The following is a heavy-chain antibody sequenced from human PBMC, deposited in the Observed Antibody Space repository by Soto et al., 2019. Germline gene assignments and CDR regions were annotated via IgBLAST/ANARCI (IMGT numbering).Heavy chain of an antibody. Sequence: GGSLRLSCVVSGFNFSNYAINWVRQAPGKGLDWVAVTSKDGSKKYYADSVKGRFTISRDNSKNTVYLQMNSLSTEDTAIYYCARDISAAGAGYFLHWGQGTLVTVSS. CDR2: TSKDGSKK. V-gene: IGHV3-30-3*01. J-gene: IGHJ1*01. CDR3: ARDISAAGAGYFLH. CDR1: GFNFSNYA. D-gene: IGHD6-13*01.